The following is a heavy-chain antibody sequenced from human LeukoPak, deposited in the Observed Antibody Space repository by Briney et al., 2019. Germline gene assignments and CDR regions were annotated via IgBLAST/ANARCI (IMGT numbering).Heavy chain of an antibody. CDR2: IYSGGST. Sequence: QAGGSLRLSCAASGFTFSNYAMSWVRQAPGKGLEWVSIIYSGGSTYYADSVKGRFTISRDNSKNTLYLQMNSLRAEDTAVYYCARAEEEAEGGYDYFGKVVTIGPWDYWGQGTLVTVSS. J-gene: IGHJ4*02. D-gene: IGHD5-12*01. CDR3: ARAEEEAEGGYDYFGKVVTIGPWDY. CDR1: GFTFSNYA. V-gene: IGHV3-66*02.